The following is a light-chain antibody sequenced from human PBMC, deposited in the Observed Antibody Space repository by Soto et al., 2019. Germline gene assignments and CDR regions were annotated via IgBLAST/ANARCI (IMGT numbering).Light chain of an antibody. CDR2: GAY. V-gene: IGKV3-20*01. CDR1: QSLSSNY. CDR3: HQCDSSPWT. Sequence: EIVLTQSPGTLSLSPGERATLSCRASQSLSSNYLAWYQQKPGQAPRLLIYGAYNRAAGIPDRFSGSGSGTDFTLTISRLEPEDFAVFYCHQCDSSPWTFGQGTKVDIK. J-gene: IGKJ1*01.